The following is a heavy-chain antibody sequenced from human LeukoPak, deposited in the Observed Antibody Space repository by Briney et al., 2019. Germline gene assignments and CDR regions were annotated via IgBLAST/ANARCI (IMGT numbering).Heavy chain of an antibody. CDR3: AREGYVAAAGRKVYYYYYMDV. J-gene: IGHJ6*03. CDR2: ISYDGSNK. Sequence: GGSLRLSCAASGFTFSSYAMHWVHQAPGKGLEWVAVISYDGSNKYYADSVKGRFTISRDNSKNTLYLQMNSLRAEDTAVYYCAREGYVAAAGRKVYYYYYMDVWGKGTTVTVSS. D-gene: IGHD6-13*01. CDR1: GFTFSSYA. V-gene: IGHV3-30*01.